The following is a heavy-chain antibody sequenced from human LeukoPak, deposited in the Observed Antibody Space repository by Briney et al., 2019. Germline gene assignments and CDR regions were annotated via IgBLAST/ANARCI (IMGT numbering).Heavy chain of an antibody. J-gene: IGHJ4*02. D-gene: IGHD6-13*01. CDR2: INSDGSST. Sequence: GGSLRLSCAASGFTFSSYWMHWVRQAPGKGLVWVSRINSDGSSTSYEDAVKGRFTISRDNAKNTLYLQMNTLRAEDTAVYYCARDPLSSSSFDYWGQGTLVTVSS. CDR3: ARDPLSSSSFDY. V-gene: IGHV3-74*01. CDR1: GFTFSSYW.